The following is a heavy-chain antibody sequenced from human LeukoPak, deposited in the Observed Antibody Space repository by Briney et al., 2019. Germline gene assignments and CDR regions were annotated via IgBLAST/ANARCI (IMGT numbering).Heavy chain of an antibody. CDR2: IIPILGIA. J-gene: IGHJ5*02. CDR1: GGTFSSYA. V-gene: IGHV1-69*10. CDR3: AREGITIFGVVTPRGWFGP. Sequence: VASVKVSCKASGGTFSSYAISWVRQAPGQGLEWMGGIIPILGIANYAQKFQGRVTITADKSTSTAYMELSSLRSEDTAVYYCAREGITIFGVVTPRGWFGPWGQGTLVTVSS. D-gene: IGHD3-3*01.